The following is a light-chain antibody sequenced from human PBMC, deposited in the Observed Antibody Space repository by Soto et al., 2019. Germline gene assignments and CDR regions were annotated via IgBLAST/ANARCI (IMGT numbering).Light chain of an antibody. V-gene: IGLV2-8*01. CDR1: SSDVGGYNY. CDR2: EVS. CDR3: SSYAGSPYYV. Sequence: QSALTQPPSASGSPGQSVTISCTGTSSDVGGYNYVSWYQQHPGKAPKLMIYEVSKRPSGVPDRFSGSKSGNTASLTVSGLQADGEADYYCSSYAGSPYYVFGTGTKLTVL. J-gene: IGLJ1*01.